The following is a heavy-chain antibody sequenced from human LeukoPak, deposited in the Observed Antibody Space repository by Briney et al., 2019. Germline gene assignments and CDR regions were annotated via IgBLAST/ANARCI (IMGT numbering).Heavy chain of an antibody. V-gene: IGHV4-59*08. CDR3: ARHIGGGIEDMDV. CDR2: IYVTGT. J-gene: IGHJ6*03. Sequence: SETLSLTCTVSGGSIGTYYWSWIRQSPGKGLEWIGYIYVTGTRYNPYLQSRVTISVDRSRNQFFPKMSSVTAADTAVYYCARHIGGGIEDMDVWGKGTKVIVSS. CDR1: GGSIGTYY. D-gene: IGHD3-16*02.